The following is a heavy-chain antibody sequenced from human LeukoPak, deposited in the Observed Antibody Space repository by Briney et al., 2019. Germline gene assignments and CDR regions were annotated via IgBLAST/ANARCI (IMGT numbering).Heavy chain of an antibody. CDR1: GFTFSDYG. D-gene: IGHD5-12*01. Sequence: PGGSLRLSCATSGFTFSDYGMHWVRQAPGKGMEWVALISYDGRNNYYADSVRGRFTISRDNSKNTLYLQMNSLRAEDTAVYYCARDQRYTLYSGYDLWYFDYWGQGTLVTVSS. CDR3: ARDQRYTLYSGYDLWYFDY. V-gene: IGHV3-30*03. CDR2: ISYDGRNN. J-gene: IGHJ4*02.